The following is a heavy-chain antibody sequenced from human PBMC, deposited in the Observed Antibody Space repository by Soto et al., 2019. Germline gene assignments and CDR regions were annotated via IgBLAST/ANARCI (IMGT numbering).Heavy chain of an antibody. CDR3: AREYYYGSGSPNYYYGMDV. J-gene: IGHJ6*02. CDR1: GYTFTSYY. D-gene: IGHD3-10*01. Sequence: GASVKVSCKASGYTFTSYYMHWVRQAPGQGLEWMGIINPSGGSTSYAQKFQGRVTMTRDTSTSTVYMELSSLRSEDTAVYYCAREYYYGSGSPNYYYGMDVWGQGTTVTVSS. CDR2: INPSGGST. V-gene: IGHV1-46*01.